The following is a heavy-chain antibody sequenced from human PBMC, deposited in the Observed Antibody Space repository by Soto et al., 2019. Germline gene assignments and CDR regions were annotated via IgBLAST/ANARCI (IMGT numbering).Heavy chain of an antibody. CDR1: GGSISSYY. Sequence: SETLSLTCTVSGGSISSYYWSWIRQPPGKGLEWIGYIYYSGSTNYNPSLKSRVTISVDTSKNQFSLKLSSVTAADTAVYYCAKANLGGGASSSSGGGDAFDIWGQGTMVTVSS. V-gene: IGHV4-59*01. CDR3: AKANLGGGASSSSGGGDAFDI. D-gene: IGHD6-6*01. CDR2: IYYSGST. J-gene: IGHJ3*02.